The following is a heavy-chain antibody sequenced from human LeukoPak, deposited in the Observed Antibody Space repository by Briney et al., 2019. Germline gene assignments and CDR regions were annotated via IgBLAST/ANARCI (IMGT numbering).Heavy chain of an antibody. J-gene: IGHJ4*02. V-gene: IGHV3-9*01. CDR2: ISWNSGSI. CDR3: AKRAGGSSWYFFDY. Sequence: PGGSLRLSCAASGFTFDDYAMHWVRQAPGKGLEWVSGISWNSGSIGYADSVKGRFTISRDNAKNSLYLQMNSLRAEDTALYYCAKRAGGSSWYFFDYWGQGTLVTVSS. D-gene: IGHD6-13*01. CDR1: GFTFDDYA.